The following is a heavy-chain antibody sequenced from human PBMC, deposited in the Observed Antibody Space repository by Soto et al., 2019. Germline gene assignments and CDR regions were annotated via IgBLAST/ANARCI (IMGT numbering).Heavy chain of an antibody. CDR3: ARGSVAIRGMDV. D-gene: IGHD2-2*02. CDR2: IIPIFGTA. Sequence: SVKVSCKASGGTFSSYAISWVRQAPGQGLEWMGGIIPIFGTANYAQKFQGRVTITADESTSTAYMELSSLRSEDTAVYYCARGSVAIRGMDVWGQGTTVTVSS. V-gene: IGHV1-69*13. J-gene: IGHJ6*02. CDR1: GGTFSSYA.